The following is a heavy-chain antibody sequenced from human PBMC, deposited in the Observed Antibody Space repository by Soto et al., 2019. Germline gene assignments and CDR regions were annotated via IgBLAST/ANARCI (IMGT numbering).Heavy chain of an antibody. J-gene: IGHJ4*02. D-gene: IGHD3-22*01. CDR1: GYTFTSYD. CDR2: MNPTSGNT. Sequence: ASVKVSCKASGYTFTSYDINWVRQAAGQGLEWMGWMNPTSGNTGYAQKFQGRVTMTRNTSISTAYMELSSLRSEDTAVYYCARGQDYYDSFYYVYWGQGTLVTV. CDR3: ARGQDYYDSFYYVY. V-gene: IGHV1-8*01.